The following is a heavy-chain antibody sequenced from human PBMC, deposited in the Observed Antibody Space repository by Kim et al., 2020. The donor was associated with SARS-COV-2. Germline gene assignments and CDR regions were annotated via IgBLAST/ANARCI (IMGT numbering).Heavy chain of an antibody. CDR1: GGSISSSSYY. Sequence: SETLSLTCTVSGGSISSSSYYWGWIRQPPGKGLEWIGSIYYSGSTYYNPSLKSRVTISVDTSKNQFSLKLSSVTAADTAVYYCARQESTVTTLFDYWGQGTLVTVSS. CDR2: IYYSGST. CDR3: ARQESTVTTLFDY. D-gene: IGHD4-17*01. J-gene: IGHJ4*02. V-gene: IGHV4-39*01.